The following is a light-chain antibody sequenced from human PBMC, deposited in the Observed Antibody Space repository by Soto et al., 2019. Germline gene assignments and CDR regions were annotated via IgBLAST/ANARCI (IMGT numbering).Light chain of an antibody. CDR1: QSVSSY. V-gene: IGKV3-11*01. CDR3: QQRSNWLT. Sequence: EIVLTQFPATLSLSPGERATLSCRASQSVSSYLAWYQQKPGQAPRLLIYDASNSATGIPARFSGSGSGTDFTLTISSLEPEDFAVYYCQQRSNWLTFGGGTKVEIK. CDR2: DAS. J-gene: IGKJ4*01.